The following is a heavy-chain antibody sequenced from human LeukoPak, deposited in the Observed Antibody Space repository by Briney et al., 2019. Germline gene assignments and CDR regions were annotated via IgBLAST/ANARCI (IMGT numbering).Heavy chain of an antibody. V-gene: IGHV3-74*01. CDR3: ASALGGQGGH. CDR1: GXTFGSYW. D-gene: IGHD1-26*01. CDR2: INSDGSST. J-gene: IGHJ4*02. Sequence: PGGSLRLSCAASGXTFGSYWMHWVRQAPGKGLVWVSRINSDGSSTSYADSVKGRFTISRDNAKNTLFLQMNSLRADDTAVYYCASALGGQGGHWGQGTLVTVSS.